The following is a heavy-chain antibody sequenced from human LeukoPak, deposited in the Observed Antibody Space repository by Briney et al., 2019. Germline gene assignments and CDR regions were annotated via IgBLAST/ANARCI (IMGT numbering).Heavy chain of an antibody. CDR2: IYSGGST. J-gene: IGHJ4*02. V-gene: IGHV3-66*01. CDR3: ARDGSYDSIDY. D-gene: IGHD3-3*01. Sequence: GGSLRLSCAASGFTVSTNYMNWVRQAPGKGLEWVSVIYSGGSTYYADSVKGRFTISRDNSKNTLYLQMNSLRAEDTAVYYCARDGSYDSIDYWGQGTLVTVSS. CDR1: GFTVSTNY.